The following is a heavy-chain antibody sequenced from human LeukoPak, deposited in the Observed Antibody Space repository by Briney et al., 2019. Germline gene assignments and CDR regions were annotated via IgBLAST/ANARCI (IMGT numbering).Heavy chain of an antibody. V-gene: IGHV3-66*01. Sequence: PGGSLRLSCAASGFTVSSNYMSWVRQAPGKGLEWVSVIYSGGSTYYADSVKGRFTISRDNSKNTLYLQMNSLRAEDTAVYYCARAPPWSSSWYPRNFDYWGQGTLVTVSS. CDR1: GFTVSSNY. CDR2: IYSGGST. D-gene: IGHD6-13*01. J-gene: IGHJ4*02. CDR3: ARAPPWSSSWYPRNFDY.